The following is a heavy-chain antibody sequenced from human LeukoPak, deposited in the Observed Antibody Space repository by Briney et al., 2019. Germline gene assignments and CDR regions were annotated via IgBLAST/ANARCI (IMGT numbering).Heavy chain of an antibody. J-gene: IGHJ4*02. Sequence: PGGSLRLSCAASGFTFDDYAMHWVRQAPGKGLEWVSDIIWNGGRTGYADSVKGRFTISRDNSKNTLYVQVNSLRAEDTAVYYCAKDGDDYYGSGSHVDYWGQGTLVTVSS. CDR3: AKDGDDYYGSGSHVDY. CDR1: GFTFDDYA. V-gene: IGHV3-9*01. CDR2: IIWNGGRT. D-gene: IGHD3-10*01.